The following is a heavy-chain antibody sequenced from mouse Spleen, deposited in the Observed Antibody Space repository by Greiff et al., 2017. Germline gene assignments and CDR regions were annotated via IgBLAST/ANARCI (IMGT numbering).Heavy chain of an antibody. Sequence: VQLQQPGAELVMPGASVKLSCKASGYTFTSYWMHWVKQRPGQGLEWIGEIDPSDSYTNYNQKFKGKATLTVDKSSSTAYMQLSSLTSEDSAVYYCARRTARATDYFDYWGQGTTLTVSS. J-gene: IGHJ2*01. CDR3: ARRTARATDYFDY. V-gene: IGHV1-69*01. CDR1: GYTFTSYW. D-gene: IGHD3-2*01. CDR2: IDPSDSYT.